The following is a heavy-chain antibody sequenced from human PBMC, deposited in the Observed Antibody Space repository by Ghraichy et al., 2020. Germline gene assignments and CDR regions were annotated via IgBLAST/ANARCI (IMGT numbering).Heavy chain of an antibody. J-gene: IGHJ2*01. CDR2: ISSSSSYT. Sequence: GGSLRLSCAASGFTFSDYYMSWIRQAPGKGLEWVSYISSSSSYTNYADSVKGRFTISRDNAKNSLYLQMNSLRAEDTAVYYCARVAQQLYNFPYWYFDLWGRGTLVTVSS. CDR3: ARVAQQLYNFPYWYFDL. CDR1: GFTFSDYY. D-gene: IGHD1-20*01. V-gene: IGHV3-11*06.